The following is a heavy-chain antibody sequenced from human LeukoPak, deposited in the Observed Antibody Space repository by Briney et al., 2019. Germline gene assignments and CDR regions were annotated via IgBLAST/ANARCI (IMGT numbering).Heavy chain of an antibody. V-gene: IGHV4-39*07. D-gene: IGHD2-2*01. CDR2: IYYSGST. Sequence: KPSETLSLTCTVSGGSISSTNYYWSWIRQPPGTGLEWIGSIYYSGSTYHNPSLKSRVTISVDTSKNQFSLKLSSVTAADTAVYYCARESDRYCSSTSCPNWYDPWGQGTLVTVSS. J-gene: IGHJ5*02. CDR1: GGSISSTNYY. CDR3: ARESDRYCSSTSCPNWYDP.